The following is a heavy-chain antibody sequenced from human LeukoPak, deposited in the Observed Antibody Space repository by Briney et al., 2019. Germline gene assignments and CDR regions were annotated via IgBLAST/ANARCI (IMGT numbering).Heavy chain of an antibody. CDR1: GYSISSGYY. CDR3: ARARSGPGYFDY. Sequence: SETLSLTCTVSGYSISSGYYWGWIRQPPGKGLEWIGSIYYSGSTYYNPSLKSRVTISVDTSNNQFSLKLTSVTAADTAVYFCARARSGPGYFDYWGQGTLVTVSS. CDR2: IYYSGST. D-gene: IGHD3-3*01. V-gene: IGHV4-38-2*02. J-gene: IGHJ4*02.